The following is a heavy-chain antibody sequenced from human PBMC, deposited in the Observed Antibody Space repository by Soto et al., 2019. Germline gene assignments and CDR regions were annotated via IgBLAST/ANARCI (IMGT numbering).Heavy chain of an antibody. Sequence: GGSLRLSCAASGFTFSSYGMHWVRQAPGKGLEWVAVISYDGSNKYYADSMKGRFTISRDNSKNTLYLQMDSLRAEDTAVYYCAKDLAQLDYYYYYGMDVWGQGTTVTVSS. V-gene: IGHV3-30*18. CDR2: ISYDGSNK. J-gene: IGHJ6*02. CDR3: AKDLAQLDYYYYYGMDV. D-gene: IGHD6-6*01. CDR1: GFTFSSYG.